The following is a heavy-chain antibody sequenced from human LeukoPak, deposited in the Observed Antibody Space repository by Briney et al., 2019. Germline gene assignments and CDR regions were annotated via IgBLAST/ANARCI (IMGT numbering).Heavy chain of an antibody. V-gene: IGHV3-23*01. CDR2: ISGSGGST. CDR3: ARKARITMIVVVKDAFDI. CDR1: GFTFSSYA. J-gene: IGHJ3*02. Sequence: GGPLRLSCAASGFTFSSYAMSWVRQAPGKGLEWVSAISGSGGSTYYADSVKGRFTISRDNSKNTLYLQMNSLRAEDTAVYYCARKARITMIVVVKDAFDIWGQGTMVTVSS. D-gene: IGHD3-22*01.